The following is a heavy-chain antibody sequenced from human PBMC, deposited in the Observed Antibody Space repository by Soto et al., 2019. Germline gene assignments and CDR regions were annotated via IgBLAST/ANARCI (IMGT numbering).Heavy chain of an antibody. Sequence: QVQLQESGPGLVKPSETLSLTCTVSGGSISSYYWSWIRQPPGKGLEWIGYIYYSGSTNYNPSLKSRVTISVDTSKNQFSLKLSSVTAADTAVYYCARHGSSSWVDLWGRGTLVTVSS. J-gene: IGHJ2*01. V-gene: IGHV4-59*08. CDR3: ARHGSSSWVDL. CDR1: GGSISSYY. D-gene: IGHD6-13*01. CDR2: IYYSGST.